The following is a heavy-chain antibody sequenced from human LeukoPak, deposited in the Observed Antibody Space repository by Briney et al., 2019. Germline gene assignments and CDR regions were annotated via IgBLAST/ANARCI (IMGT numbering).Heavy chain of an antibody. V-gene: IGHV3-7*01. CDR3: ARIYYFGDNNWRYFDN. Sequence: GGSLRLSCAASGFTFNSYWMSWVRQAPGKGLEWVANIDPDGSEKQYGDSVKGRFTTSRDNAKISLYLQMNSLRAEDTAIYYCARIYYFGDNNWRYFDNWGQGTLVTVSS. J-gene: IGHJ4*02. CDR1: GFTFNSYW. D-gene: IGHD3-10*01. CDR2: IDPDGSEK.